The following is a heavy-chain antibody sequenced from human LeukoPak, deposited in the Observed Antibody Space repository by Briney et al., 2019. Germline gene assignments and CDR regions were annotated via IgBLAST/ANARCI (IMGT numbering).Heavy chain of an antibody. CDR2: IWYDGSNK. CDR1: GFTFSSYG. CDR3: ARDSRFAYFDY. Sequence: PGRSLRLSCAASGFTFSSYGMHWVRQAPGKGLEWVAVIWYDGSNKYYADSVKGRFTISRDNSKNTLYLQMNSLRAEDTAVYYCARDSRFAYFDYWGQGTLVTVS. D-gene: IGHD3-16*01. V-gene: IGHV3-33*01. J-gene: IGHJ4*02.